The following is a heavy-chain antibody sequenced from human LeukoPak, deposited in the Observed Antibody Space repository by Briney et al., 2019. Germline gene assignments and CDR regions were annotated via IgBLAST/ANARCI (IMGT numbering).Heavy chain of an antibody. D-gene: IGHD5-18*01. CDR2: IYHSGST. Sequence: PSETLSVTCAVSGYSISSGYYWGWIRQPPGKGLEWIGSIYHSGSTYYNPSLKSRVTISVDTSKNQFSLKLSSVTAADTAVYYCASLPGYSYGTGIDYWGQGTLVTVSS. J-gene: IGHJ4*02. V-gene: IGHV4-38-2*01. CDR3: ASLPGYSYGTGIDY. CDR1: GYSISSGYY.